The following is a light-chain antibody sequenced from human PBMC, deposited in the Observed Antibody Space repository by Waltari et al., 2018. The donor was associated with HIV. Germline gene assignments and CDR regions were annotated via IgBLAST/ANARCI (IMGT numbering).Light chain of an antibody. Sequence: LTQPHSMSASPGQSITIACTGTTSDVGGYNFVSWYQQHPGTAPKLMIYEVSNRPSGVSNRFSGSKSGNTASLTISGLQAEDEADYSCSSYTSSSTVVFGGGTKLTVL. CDR3: SSYTSSSTVV. CDR2: EVS. CDR1: TSDVGGYNF. V-gene: IGLV2-14*01. J-gene: IGLJ2*01.